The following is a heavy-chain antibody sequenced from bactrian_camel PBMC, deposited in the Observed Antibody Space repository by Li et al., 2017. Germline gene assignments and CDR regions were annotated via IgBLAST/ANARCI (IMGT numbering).Heavy chain of an antibody. CDR3: AKARSGDGWYLLDEYDY. V-gene: IGHV3-2*01. CDR1: GFTYSSYY. D-gene: IGHD6*01. Sequence: HVQLVESGGGAVQPGGSTRISCTGSGFTYSSYYMAWVRQVPGKGLELLAGIYSTSTSDHYAGSVRGRFIISKDNAKNTLYLQLNSLKTEDTAMYYCAKARSGDGWYLLDEYDYWGQGTQVTVS. CDR2: IYSTSTSD. J-gene: IGHJ4*01.